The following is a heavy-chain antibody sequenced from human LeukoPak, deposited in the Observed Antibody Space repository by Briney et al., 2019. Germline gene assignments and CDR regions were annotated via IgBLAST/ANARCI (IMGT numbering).Heavy chain of an antibody. V-gene: IGHV3-48*03. J-gene: IGHJ4*02. CDR1: GFTFSSYE. D-gene: IGHD3-10*01. CDR3: ARVGLWFGESDY. CDR2: ISSSGSTI. Sequence: GSLRLSYAASGFTFSSYEMNWVRQAPGKGLEWVSYISSSGSTIYYADSVKGRFTISRDNAKNSLYLQMNSLRAEDTAVYYCARVGLWFGESDYWGQGTLVTVSS.